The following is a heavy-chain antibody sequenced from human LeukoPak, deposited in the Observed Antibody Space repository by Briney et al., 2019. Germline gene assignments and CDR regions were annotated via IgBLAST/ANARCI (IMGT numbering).Heavy chain of an antibody. D-gene: IGHD3-22*01. V-gene: IGHV3-33*01. J-gene: IGHJ4*02. Sequence: GGSLRLSCAASRFTFSNYGMHWVRQAPGKGLEWVAVIWYDGSNKYYADSVKGRFTISRDNSKNTLYLQMNSPRAEDTAVYYCARGRGYDSGTYNYAFSDYWGQGTLVTVSS. CDR1: RFTFSNYG. CDR3: ARGRGYDSGTYNYAFSDY. CDR2: IWYDGSNK.